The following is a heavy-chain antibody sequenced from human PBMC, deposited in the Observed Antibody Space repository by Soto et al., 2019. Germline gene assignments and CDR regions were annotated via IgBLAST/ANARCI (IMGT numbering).Heavy chain of an antibody. CDR3: ARDVNYGAPWSSGFGF. Sequence: QVQLQESGPGLVKPSETLSLTCNVSGGSISSGSYYWSWIRQPPGKGLEWIGYTYYSGSTSYNPSLKSRVTISVDPSKNQFSLNLTSVPAAERAVYYCARDVNYGAPWSSGFGFGGQGTQVTVSS. V-gene: IGHV4-61*01. D-gene: IGHD3-16*01. CDR1: GGSISSGSYY. J-gene: IGHJ4*02. CDR2: TYYSGST.